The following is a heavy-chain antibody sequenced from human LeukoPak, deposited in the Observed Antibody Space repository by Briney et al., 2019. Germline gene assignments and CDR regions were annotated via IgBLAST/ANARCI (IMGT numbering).Heavy chain of an antibody. CDR1: GYTFTGYY. J-gene: IGHJ4*02. CDR2: INPNSGGT. CDR3: ARETDSSSSIFDY. Sequence: ASVKVSCKASGYTFTGYYMHWVRQAPGQGLEWTGWINPNSGGTNYAQKFQGRVTMTRDTSISTAYMELSRLRSDDTAVYHCARETDSSSSIFDYWGQGTLVTVSS. D-gene: IGHD6-6*01. V-gene: IGHV1-2*02.